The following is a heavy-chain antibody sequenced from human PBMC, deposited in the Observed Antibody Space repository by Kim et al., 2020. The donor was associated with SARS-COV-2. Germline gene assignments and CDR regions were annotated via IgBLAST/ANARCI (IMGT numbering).Heavy chain of an antibody. V-gene: IGHV4-59*01. D-gene: IGHD3-22*01. CDR3: AKDYYHSSLSMDV. J-gene: IGHJ6*02. Sequence: YYNPSLNSRVTISADTSKNQFSLRLSSVTAADSAMYYCAKDYYHSSLSMDVWGQGTPVTVS.